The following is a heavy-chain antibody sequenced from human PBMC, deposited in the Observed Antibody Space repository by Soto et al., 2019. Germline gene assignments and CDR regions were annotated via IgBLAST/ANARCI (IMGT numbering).Heavy chain of an antibody. V-gene: IGHV3-23*01. Sequence: PGGSLRLSCAASGFTFSSYAMSWVRQAPGKGLEWVSAISGSGGSTYYADSVKGRFTISRDNSKNTLYLQMNSLRAEDTAVYYYAKDQIYGAQHYYYYYMDVWGKGTTVTVSS. CDR2: ISGSGGST. D-gene: IGHD4-17*01. J-gene: IGHJ6*03. CDR1: GFTFSSYA. CDR3: AKDQIYGAQHYYYYYMDV.